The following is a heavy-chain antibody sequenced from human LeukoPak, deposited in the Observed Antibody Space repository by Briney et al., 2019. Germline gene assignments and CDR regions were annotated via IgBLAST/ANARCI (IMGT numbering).Heavy chain of an antibody. CDR1: GGSISSYY. V-gene: IGHV4-59*01. J-gene: IGHJ6*03. CDR3: ARVDTAMASYYYYYMDV. CDR2: IYYSGST. Sequence: PSETLSLTCTVSGGSISSYYWSWIRQPPGKGLEWIGYIYYSGSTNYNPSLKSRVTISVDTSKNQFSLKLSSVTAADTAVYYCARVDTAMASYYYYYMDVWGKGTMVTVSS. D-gene: IGHD5-18*01.